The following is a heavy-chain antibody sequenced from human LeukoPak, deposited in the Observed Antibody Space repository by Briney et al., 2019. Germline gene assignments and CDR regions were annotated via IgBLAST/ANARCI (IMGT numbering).Heavy chain of an antibody. CDR3: ARGARGVRGVIISDWFDP. J-gene: IGHJ5*02. CDR1: GYTFTSYG. V-gene: IGHV1-18*01. Sequence: ASVKVSCKASGYTFTSYGISWVRQAPGQGLEWMGWISAYNGNTNYAQKLQGRVTMTTDTSTSTAYMELGSLRSDDAAVYYCARGARGVRGVIISDWFDPWGQGTLVTVSS. D-gene: IGHD3-10*01. CDR2: ISAYNGNT.